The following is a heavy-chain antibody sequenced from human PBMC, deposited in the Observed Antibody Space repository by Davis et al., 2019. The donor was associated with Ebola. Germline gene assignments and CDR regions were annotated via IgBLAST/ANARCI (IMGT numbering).Heavy chain of an antibody. CDR2: IRSKANSYAT. CDR1: GFTFSGSA. D-gene: IGHD2-15*01. Sequence: KISCAASGFTFSGSAMHWVRQASGKGLEWVGRIRSKANSYATAYAASVKGRFTISRDDSKNTAYLQMNSLKTEDTAVYYCTITTYCSGGSCYDYWGQGTLVTVSS. CDR3: TITTYCSGGSCYDY. J-gene: IGHJ4*02. V-gene: IGHV3-73*01.